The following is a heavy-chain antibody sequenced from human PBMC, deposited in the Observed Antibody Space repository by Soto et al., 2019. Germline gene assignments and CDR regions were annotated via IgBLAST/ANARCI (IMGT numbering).Heavy chain of an antibody. J-gene: IGHJ5*02. CDR2: IDPSDSYT. CDR1: GYTSTSYW. Sequence: AESLKISCQGFGYTSTSYWISWVRQMPGKGLEWMGRIDPSDSYTNYSPSFQDHVTISADNSIRTAYLQWSRLEASDTAIYYCARRNSGRWSFTWGQGTLVT. D-gene: IGHD6-13*01. V-gene: IGHV5-10-1*01. CDR3: ARRNSGRWSFT.